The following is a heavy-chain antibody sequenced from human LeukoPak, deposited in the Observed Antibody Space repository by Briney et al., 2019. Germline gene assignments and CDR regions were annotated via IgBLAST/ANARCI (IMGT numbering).Heavy chain of an antibody. CDR1: GFTVSSNY. CDR3: ATSPASSCLDD. D-gene: IGHD6-13*01. Sequence: GGSLRLSCAVSGFTVSSNYMSWVRQAPWKGLEWISLVYTDGSTYYADSVKGRFTISRDNSKNTLYLQMNSLGAEDTAVYYCATSPASSCLDDWGQGTLVTVSS. V-gene: IGHV3-53*01. J-gene: IGHJ4*02. CDR2: VYTDGST.